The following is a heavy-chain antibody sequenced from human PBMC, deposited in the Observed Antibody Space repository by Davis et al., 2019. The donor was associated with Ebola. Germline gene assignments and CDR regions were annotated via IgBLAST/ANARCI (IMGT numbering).Heavy chain of an antibody. J-gene: IGHJ4*02. CDR2: ISSNGGST. D-gene: IGHD1-26*01. CDR3: VKDQSPRPRVGATMIDY. Sequence: PGGSLRLSCAASGFTFSSYAMHWVRQAPGKGLEYVSAISSNGGSTYYADSVKGRFTISRDNSKNTLYLQMSSLRAEDTAVYYCVKDQSPRPRVGATMIDYWGQGTLVTVSS. CDR1: GFTFSSYA. V-gene: IGHV3-64D*06.